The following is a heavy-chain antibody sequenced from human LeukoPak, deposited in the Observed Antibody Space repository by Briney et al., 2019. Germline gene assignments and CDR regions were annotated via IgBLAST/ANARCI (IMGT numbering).Heavy chain of an antibody. J-gene: IGHJ6*03. CDR3: ACTAYYYYYLDV. V-gene: IGHV3-23*01. CDR2: VSGSGDNT. Sequence: PGGSLRLSCAASGFTFSSHAMSWVRQAPGEGLEWVSAVSGSGDNTYYADSVKGRFTISRDNSKNTLYVHMSSLRAEDTAVYYCACTAYYYYYLDVWGKGTTVTVSS. CDR1: GFTFSSHA. D-gene: IGHD5-18*01.